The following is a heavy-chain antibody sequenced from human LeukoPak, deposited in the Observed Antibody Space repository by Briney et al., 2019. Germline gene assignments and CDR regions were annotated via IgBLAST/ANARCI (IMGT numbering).Heavy chain of an antibody. J-gene: IGHJ4*02. CDR1: GGSISSSSFY. V-gene: IGHV4-39*01. CDR3: ARNPFDY. CDR2: IYYSGST. D-gene: IGHD1-14*01. Sequence: PSETLSLTCTVSGGSISSSSFYWGWIRQPPGKGLEWIGSIYYSGSTYYNPSLKSRVTISVDTSKNQFSLKLSSVTAADTAVYYCARNPFDYWGPGTLVTVSS.